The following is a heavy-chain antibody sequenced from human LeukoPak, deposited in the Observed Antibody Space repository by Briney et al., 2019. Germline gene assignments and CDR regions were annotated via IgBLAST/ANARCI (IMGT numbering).Heavy chain of an antibody. Sequence: GASVKVSCKASGYTFTSYYMHWVRQAPGQGLEWMGIINPSGGSTSYAQKFQGRVTMTRDTSTSTVYMELSSLRSEDTAVYYCARDGCSSTSCYTGYYFDYWGQGTLVTVSS. J-gene: IGHJ4*02. CDR1: GYTFTSYY. CDR2: INPSGGST. D-gene: IGHD2-2*02. CDR3: ARDGCSSTSCYTGYYFDY. V-gene: IGHV1-46*01.